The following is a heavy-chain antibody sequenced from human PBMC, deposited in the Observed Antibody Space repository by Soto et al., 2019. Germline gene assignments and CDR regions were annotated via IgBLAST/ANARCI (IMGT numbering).Heavy chain of an antibody. J-gene: IGHJ4*02. CDR3: ARMEGARYFDY. D-gene: IGHD1-26*01. Sequence: PSETLSLTCSVSGDSISNSRFYWAWIRQPPGEGLEWIGSIYHTGNAYYNPSLKSRVTISVDTSKNQFSLKLTSVTAADTAVYYCARMEGARYFDYWGQGTLVTVSS. CDR1: GDSISNSRFY. V-gene: IGHV4-39*01. CDR2: IYHTGNA.